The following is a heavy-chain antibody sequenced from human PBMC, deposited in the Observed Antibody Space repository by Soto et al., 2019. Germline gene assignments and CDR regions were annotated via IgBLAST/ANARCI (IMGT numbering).Heavy chain of an antibody. D-gene: IGHD6-13*01. CDR2: IYYTGST. Sequence: SETLSLTCTVSGGSISSYYWSWIRQPPWKGLEWIGYIYYTGSTNYNPSLKSRVTISVDTSKNQFSLKLSSVTAADTAVYYCARETSSSYIDYWGQGTLVTVSS. CDR3: ARETSSSYIDY. J-gene: IGHJ4*02. CDR1: GGSISSYY. V-gene: IGHV4-59*01.